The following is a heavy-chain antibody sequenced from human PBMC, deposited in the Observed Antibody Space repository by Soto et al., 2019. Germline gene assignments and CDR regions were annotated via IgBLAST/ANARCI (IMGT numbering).Heavy chain of an antibody. CDR3: ARGGSGPSSSSWYYYYYYMDV. V-gene: IGHV1-2*04. J-gene: IGHJ6*03. CDR2: INPNSGGT. D-gene: IGHD6-13*01. Sequence: ASVKVSCKASGYTFTGYYMHWVRQAPGQGLEWMGWINPNSGGTNYAQKFQGWVTMTRDTSISTAYMELSRLRSDDTAVYYCARGGSGPSSSSWYYYYYYMDVWGKGTTVTVSS. CDR1: GYTFTGYY.